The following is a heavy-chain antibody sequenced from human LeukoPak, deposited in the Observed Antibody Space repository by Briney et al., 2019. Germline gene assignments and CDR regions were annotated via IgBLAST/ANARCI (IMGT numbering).Heavy chain of an antibody. V-gene: IGHV3-23*01. CDR2: ISGSGGSI. J-gene: IGHJ3*02. Sequence: GGSLRLSCAASGFPLRNYAMNWVRQAPGKGLEWVSVISGSGGSIYYADSVKGRFTISRDNAKNSLYLQMNSLRAEDTAVYYCARDNAGLDAFDIWGQGTMVTVSS. D-gene: IGHD2-8*01. CDR1: GFPLRNYA. CDR3: ARDNAGLDAFDI.